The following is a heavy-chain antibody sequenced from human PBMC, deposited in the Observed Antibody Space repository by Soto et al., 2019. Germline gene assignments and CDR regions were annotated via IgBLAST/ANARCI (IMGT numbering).Heavy chain of an antibody. CDR1: GFTFSSYA. V-gene: IGHV3-23*01. D-gene: IGHD3-10*01. J-gene: IGHJ4*02. Sequence: GGSPRLSCAASGFTFSSYAMSWVRQAPGKGLEWVSAISGSGGSTYYADSVKGRFTISRDNSKNTLYLQMNSLRAEDTAVYYCAKFEAYVLLWSRWGQGTLVTVSS. CDR2: ISGSGGST. CDR3: AKFEAYVLLWSR.